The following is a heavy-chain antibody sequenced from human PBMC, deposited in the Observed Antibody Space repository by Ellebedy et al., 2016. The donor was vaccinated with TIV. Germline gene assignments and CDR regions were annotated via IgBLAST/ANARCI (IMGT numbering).Heavy chain of an antibody. D-gene: IGHD3-3*01. CDR1: GGSFTAYS. J-gene: IGHJ6*02. Sequence: MPGGSLRLSCGVSGGSFTAYSWTWIRQSPGKGLEWLGEINHSGSTNYNPSLKSRVTISVDTSKNQFSLKLSSVTAADTAVYYCARRGILPYYDFWSGSYYGMDVWGQGTTVTVSS. CDR3: ARRGILPYYDFWSGSYYGMDV. CDR2: INHSGST. V-gene: IGHV4-34*01.